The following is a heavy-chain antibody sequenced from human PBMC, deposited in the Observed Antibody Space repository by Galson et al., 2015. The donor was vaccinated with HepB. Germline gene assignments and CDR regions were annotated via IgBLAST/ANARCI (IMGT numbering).Heavy chain of an antibody. Sequence: SVKVSCKASGYTFTSYYMHWVRQAPGQGLEWMGIINPSGGSTSYAQKFQGRVTMTRDTSTSTVYMELSSLRSEDTAVYYCARDLGSSTRLDRRNYYYYYMDVWGKGTTVTVSS. V-gene: IGHV1-46*01. J-gene: IGHJ6*03. D-gene: IGHD2-2*01. CDR1: GYTFTSYY. CDR3: ARDLGSSTRLDRRNYYYYYMDV. CDR2: INPSGGST.